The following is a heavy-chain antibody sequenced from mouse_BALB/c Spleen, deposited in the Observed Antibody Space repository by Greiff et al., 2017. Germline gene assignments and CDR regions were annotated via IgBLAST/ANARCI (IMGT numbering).Heavy chain of an antibody. CDR1: GYSITSGYY. V-gene: IGHV3-6*02. CDR2: ISYDGSN. Sequence: VQLQQSGPGLVKPSQSLSLTCSVTGYSITSGYYWNWIRQFPGNKLEWMGYISYDGSNNYNPSLKNRISITRDTSKNQFFLKLNSVTTEDTATYYCARDLGAFDYWGQGTTLTVSS. J-gene: IGHJ2*01. CDR3: ARDLGAFDY. D-gene: IGHD4-1*01.